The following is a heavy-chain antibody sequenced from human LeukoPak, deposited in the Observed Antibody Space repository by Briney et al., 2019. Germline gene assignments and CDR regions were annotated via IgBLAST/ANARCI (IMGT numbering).Heavy chain of an antibody. Sequence: SETLSLTCTVSGGSISSSSYYWGWIRQAPGKGLEWIGSIHYNGQAYYNPSRASRVTISVDTSRNQFSLKLVSVTAADTAVYYCARLSGEIIVVGAGIDSWGQGTLVLVSS. V-gene: IGHV4-39*07. J-gene: IGHJ4*02. CDR3: ARLSGEIIVVGAGIDS. CDR2: IHYNGQA. CDR1: GGSISSSSYY. D-gene: IGHD2-15*01.